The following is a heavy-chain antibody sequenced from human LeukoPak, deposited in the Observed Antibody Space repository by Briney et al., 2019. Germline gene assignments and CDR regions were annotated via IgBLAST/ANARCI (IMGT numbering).Heavy chain of an antibody. J-gene: IGHJ4*02. Sequence: GGSLRLSCVASGFTVSSNYMSWVRQAPGKGLEWVGRIKSKTDGGTTDYAAPVKGRFTISRDDSRNTLCLQMNSLKIEDTGVYFCTTDDGGSFSNNYWGQGTLVTVSS. CDR3: TTDDGGSFSNNY. CDR2: IKSKTDGGTT. CDR1: GFTVSSNY. V-gene: IGHV3-15*01. D-gene: IGHD1-26*01.